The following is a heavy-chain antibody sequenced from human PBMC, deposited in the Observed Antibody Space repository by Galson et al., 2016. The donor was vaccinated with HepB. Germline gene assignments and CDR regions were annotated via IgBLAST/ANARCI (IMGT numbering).Heavy chain of an antibody. D-gene: IGHD5-18*01. CDR2: IHESGRT. J-gene: IGHJ4*02. Sequence: SETLSLTCTVSGASVSSTSYFWGWIRQPPGKGLEWIGSIHESGRTSSPSSLKSRVTMSVDTSNNNFSLKLTSVTAADTAVYFCARHSRYSSVLWGQGTLVTVSS. V-gene: IGHV4-39*01. CDR1: GASVSSTSYF. CDR3: ARHSRYSSVL.